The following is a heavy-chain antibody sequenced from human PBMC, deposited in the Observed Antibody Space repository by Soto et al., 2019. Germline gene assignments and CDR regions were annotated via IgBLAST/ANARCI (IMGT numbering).Heavy chain of an antibody. CDR2: INYSGST. J-gene: IGHJ4*02. Sequence: SETLSLTCAVYGGSFSGYYWSWIRQPPGKGLEWIGEINYSGSTNYNPSLKSRVTISIDTSKNQFSLKLSSVTAADTAVYYCASAQQMWEFEEEYYFDYWGQGTLVTVSS. D-gene: IGHD1-26*01. V-gene: IGHV4-34*01. CDR1: GGSFSGYY. CDR3: ASAQQMWEFEEEYYFDY.